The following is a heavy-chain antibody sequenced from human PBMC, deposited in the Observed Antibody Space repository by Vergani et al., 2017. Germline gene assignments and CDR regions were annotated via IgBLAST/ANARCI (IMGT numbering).Heavy chain of an antibody. CDR2: IYTSGST. J-gene: IGHJ3*02. V-gene: IGHV4-4*09. Sequence: QVQLQESGPGLVKPSETLSLTCTVSGGSISSYYWSWIRQPPGKGLEWIGYIYTSGSTNYNPSLKSRVTISVDTSKNQFSLKLSSVTAADTAVYYCARLSLVGGEYAFDIWGQGTMVTVSS. CDR1: GGSISSYY. CDR3: ARLSLVGGEYAFDI. D-gene: IGHD1-26*01.